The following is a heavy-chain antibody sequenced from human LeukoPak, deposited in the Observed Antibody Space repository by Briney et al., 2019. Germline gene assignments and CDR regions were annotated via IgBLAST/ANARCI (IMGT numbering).Heavy chain of an antibody. CDR1: GFTVNSNY. V-gene: IGHV3-53*01. Sequence: GGSLRLSCAASGFTVNSNYMSWVRQAPGQGLEWVSIIYSGGTTHYADSVKGRFTISRDNTKNTLYLQMDSLRAEDTAVYYCARTYYSGSGTSQRWIDPRGQGTLVTVSS. CDR3: ARTYYSGSGTSQRWIDP. J-gene: IGHJ5*02. D-gene: IGHD3-10*01. CDR2: IYSGGTT.